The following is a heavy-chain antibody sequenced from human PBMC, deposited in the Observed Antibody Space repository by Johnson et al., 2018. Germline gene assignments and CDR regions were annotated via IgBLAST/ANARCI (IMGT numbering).Heavy chain of an antibody. D-gene: IGHD6-19*01. CDR2: LSWNSGSI. V-gene: IGHV3-9*01. Sequence: VQLVQSGGGLVQPGRSLRLSCAASGFTFDDYAMHWVRQAPGKGLEWFSGLSWNSGSIGYADSVKGRFTISSDNAKNSLYLQMNSLRAEEPALYYCAKDSGWYSPLDVWGQGTTVTVSS. CDR1: GFTFDDYA. J-gene: IGHJ6*02. CDR3: AKDSGWYSPLDV.